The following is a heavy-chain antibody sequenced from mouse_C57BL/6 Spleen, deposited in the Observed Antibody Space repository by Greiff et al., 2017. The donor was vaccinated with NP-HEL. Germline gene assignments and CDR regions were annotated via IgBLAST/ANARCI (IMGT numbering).Heavy chain of an antibody. CDR2: ISYDGSN. J-gene: IGHJ2*01. CDR3: RSSPYYFDY. CDR1: GYSITSGYY. Sequence: VQLQQSGPGLVKPSQSLSLTCSVTGYSITSGYYWNWIRQFPGNKLEWMGYISYDGSNNYNPSLKNRISITRDTSKNQFFLKLNSVTTEDTATYYCRSSPYYFDYWGQGTTLTVSS. V-gene: IGHV3-6*01. D-gene: IGHD1-1*01.